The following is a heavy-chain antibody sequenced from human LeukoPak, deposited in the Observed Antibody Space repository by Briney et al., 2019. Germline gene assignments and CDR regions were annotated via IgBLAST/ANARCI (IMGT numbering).Heavy chain of an antibody. V-gene: IGHV4-30-4*08. Sequence: PPETLSLTCTVSGVSISSGDYSWSWIREPPGKGLEWIGYIYYSGGTYYNPCLKSRVTISVDTSKNQFSLKLSSVTAADTAVYYCARGKDYDSSGYYPRYYYYYYMDVWGKGTTVTVSS. CDR3: ARGKDYDSSGYYPRYYYYYYMDV. J-gene: IGHJ6*03. CDR1: GVSISSGDYS. CDR2: IYYSGGT. D-gene: IGHD3-22*01.